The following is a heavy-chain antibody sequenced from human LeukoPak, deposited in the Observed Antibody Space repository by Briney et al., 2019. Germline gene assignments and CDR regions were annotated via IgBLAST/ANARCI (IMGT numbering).Heavy chain of an antibody. CDR2: IYSGGST. D-gene: IGHD3-3*01. CDR3: AKDWSWSGYYKGLAVDY. Sequence: GGSLRLSCAASGFTVSSNYMSWVRQAPGKGLEWVSVIYSGGSTYYADSVKGRFTISRDNSKNTLYLQMNSLRAEDTAVYYCAKDWSWSGYYKGLAVDYWGQGTLVTVSS. J-gene: IGHJ4*02. V-gene: IGHV3-66*02. CDR1: GFTVSSNY.